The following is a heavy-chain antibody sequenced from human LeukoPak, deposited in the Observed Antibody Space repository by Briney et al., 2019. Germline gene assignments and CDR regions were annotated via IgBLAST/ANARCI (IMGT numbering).Heavy chain of an antibody. CDR3: ATPKADYYPFDC. CDR2: IRYDGSYQ. V-gene: IGHV3-30*02. Sequence: GGSLRLSCAASGFTFSTYDMHWVRQPPGKGLEWLAFIRYDGSYQYYADSVNGRFTISRDNSKNTLYLQMNSLTAEDTAVYYCATPKADYYPFDCWGQGTLVTVSS. J-gene: IGHJ4*02. CDR1: GFTFSTYD. D-gene: IGHD3-22*01.